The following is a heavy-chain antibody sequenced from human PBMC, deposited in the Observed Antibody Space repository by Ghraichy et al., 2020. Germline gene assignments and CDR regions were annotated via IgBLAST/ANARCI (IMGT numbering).Heavy chain of an antibody. J-gene: IGHJ5*02. CDR2: LYYSGST. V-gene: IGHV4-59*13. D-gene: IGHD3-3*01. Sequence: SETLSLTCNVSGDSISSFYCSWIRQFPGGRLEWIGSLYYSGSTHYSPSLKSRVTLSADTSTNQFSLKLRSVTAADTAIYYCARDESWDSWSGSYKWDWFDPWGQGTLVTVSS. CDR1: GDSISSFY. CDR3: ARDESWDSWSGSYKWDWFDP.